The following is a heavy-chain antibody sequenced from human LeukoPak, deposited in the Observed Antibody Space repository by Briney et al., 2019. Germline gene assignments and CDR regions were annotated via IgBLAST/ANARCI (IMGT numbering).Heavy chain of an antibody. D-gene: IGHD2-2*02. Sequence: ASVKVSCKVSGYTLTELSMHWVRQAPGKGLEWMGGFDPEDGETIYAQKFQGRVTMTEDTSTDTAYMELSGLRSEDTAVYYRATDVFAVVPAAIYYYRWGQGTLVTVSS. CDR1: GYTLTELS. V-gene: IGHV1-24*01. CDR3: ATDVFAVVPAAIYYYR. J-gene: IGHJ4*02. CDR2: FDPEDGET.